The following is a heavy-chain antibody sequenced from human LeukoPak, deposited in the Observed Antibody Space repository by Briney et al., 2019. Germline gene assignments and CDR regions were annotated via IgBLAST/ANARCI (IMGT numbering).Heavy chain of an antibody. V-gene: IGHV4-59*08. CDR1: GGSISTYF. CDR2: GYYTGST. D-gene: IGHD6-13*01. Sequence: SETLSLTFTVSGGSISTYFWSWVRQPPGKGLEWIGYGYYTGSTDYNPSLKSRVSISVDTSKNQFSLKLSSVTAADTAVYYCARHEQQLPQGYFQHWGQGTLVTVSS. CDR3: ARHEQQLPQGYFQH. J-gene: IGHJ1*01.